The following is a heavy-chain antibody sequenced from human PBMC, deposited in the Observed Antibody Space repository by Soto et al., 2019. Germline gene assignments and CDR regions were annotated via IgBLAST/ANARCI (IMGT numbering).Heavy chain of an antibody. CDR3: AKDLHWFAMDV. V-gene: IGHV3-23*01. D-gene: IGHD3-10*01. CDR2: ISGSEDNI. Sequence: EVQLLESGGGLVQPGGSLRLSCVASGFPFSNYYMDWVRQAPGKGLEWVAVISGSEDNIHYADSVKGRFTISRENSMNTLYLQMNSLRADDTAIYYCAKDLHWFAMDVWGQGTTVTVSS. J-gene: IGHJ6*02. CDR1: GFPFSNYY.